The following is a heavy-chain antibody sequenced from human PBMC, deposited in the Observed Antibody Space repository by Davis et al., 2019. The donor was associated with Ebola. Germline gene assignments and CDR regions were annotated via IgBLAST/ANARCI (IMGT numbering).Heavy chain of an antibody. J-gene: IGHJ4*02. CDR3: ASGSGSSSWIDY. Sequence: PSETLSLTCTVSGGSISSSSYYWGWIRQPPGKGLEWIGSIYYSGSTYYNPSLKSRVTISVDTSKNQFSLKLSSVTAADTAVYYCASGSGSSSWIDYWGQGTLVTVSS. CDR2: IYYSGST. D-gene: IGHD6-13*01. V-gene: IGHV4-39*07. CDR1: GGSISSSSYY.